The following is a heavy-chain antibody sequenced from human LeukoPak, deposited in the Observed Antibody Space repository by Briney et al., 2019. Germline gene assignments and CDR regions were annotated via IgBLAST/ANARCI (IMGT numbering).Heavy chain of an antibody. D-gene: IGHD5-24*01. CDR3: ARDRRRDGYNFDI. CDR2: IYYSGRT. V-gene: IGHV4-39*07. J-gene: IGHJ4*02. CDR1: GDSISSSSYY. Sequence: SETLSLTCTASGDSISSSSYYWGWIRQPPGKGLESIGSIYYSGRTSYSPSLKSRVTISVDTSKSQFSLKLSSVTAADTAVYYCARDRRRDGYNFDIWGQGTLVTVSS.